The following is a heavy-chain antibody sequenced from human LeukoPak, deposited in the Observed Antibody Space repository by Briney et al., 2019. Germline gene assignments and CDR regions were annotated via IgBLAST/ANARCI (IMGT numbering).Heavy chain of an antibody. V-gene: IGHV3-21*01. Sequence: GRSLRLSCAASGFTFSIYWMYWVRQAPGKGLEWVSSISSSSSYIYYAGSVKGRFTISRDNAKNSLYLQMNSLRAEDTAVYYCAAAAATGDYFDYWGQGTLVTVSA. CDR1: GFTFSIYW. CDR2: ISSSSSYI. J-gene: IGHJ4*02. CDR3: AAAAATGDYFDY. D-gene: IGHD6-13*01.